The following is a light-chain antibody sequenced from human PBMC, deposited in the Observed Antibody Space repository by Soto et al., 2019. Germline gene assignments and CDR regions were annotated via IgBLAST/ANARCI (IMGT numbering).Light chain of an antibody. CDR3: QKYDSAPQT. V-gene: IGKV1-27*01. Sequence: DIQMTQSPSSLSASVGDRVTITCRASLDISKYLAWYQQKPGKVPELLIYAASTLQSGVPSRFRGSGSGTAFTLTISSLQPEDVATYYCQKYDSAPQTFGQGTKVEIK. CDR2: AAS. CDR1: LDISKY. J-gene: IGKJ1*01.